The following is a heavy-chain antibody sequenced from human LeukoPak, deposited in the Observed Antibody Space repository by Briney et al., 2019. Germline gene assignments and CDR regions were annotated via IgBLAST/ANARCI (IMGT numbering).Heavy chain of an antibody. Sequence: GGSLRLSCAASGFTFRSYAMSWVRQAPGKGLEWVAFIRYDGSNKYYADSVKGRFTISRDNARNSLYLQMNTLRAEDTAVYSCARGADGVSSNSRGWFDPWGQGTLVTVSS. D-gene: IGHD2-15*01. CDR1: GFTFRSYA. V-gene: IGHV3-30*02. CDR3: ARGADGVSSNSRGWFDP. J-gene: IGHJ5*02. CDR2: IRYDGSNK.